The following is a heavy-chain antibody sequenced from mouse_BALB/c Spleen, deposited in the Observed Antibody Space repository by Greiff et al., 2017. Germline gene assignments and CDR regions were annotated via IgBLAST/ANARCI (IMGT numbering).Heavy chain of an antibody. CDR1: GFTFSSYA. Sequence: EVMLVESGGGLVKPGGSLKLSCAASGFTFSSYAMSWVRQTPEKRLEWVATISSGGSYTYYPDSVKGRFTISRDNAKNTLYLQMSSLRSEDTAMYYCARHVYYDYEDYAMDYWGQGTSVTVSS. CDR2: ISSGGSYT. V-gene: IGHV5-9-3*01. J-gene: IGHJ4*01. CDR3: ARHVYYDYEDYAMDY. D-gene: IGHD2-4*01.